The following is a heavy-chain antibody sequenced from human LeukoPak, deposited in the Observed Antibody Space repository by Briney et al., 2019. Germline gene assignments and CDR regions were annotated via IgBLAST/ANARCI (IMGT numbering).Heavy chain of an antibody. CDR1: GGTFSSYA. J-gene: IGHJ4*02. V-gene: IGHV1-69*13. CDR2: IIPIFGTA. Sequence: SVKVSCKASGGTFSSYAISWVRQAPGQGLEWMGGIIPIFGTANYAQKFQGRVTITADESTSTAYMELSSLRSEDTAVYYCARTLAYDILTGYHPYYFDYWGQGTLVTVSS. CDR3: ARTLAYDILTGYHPYYFDY. D-gene: IGHD3-9*01.